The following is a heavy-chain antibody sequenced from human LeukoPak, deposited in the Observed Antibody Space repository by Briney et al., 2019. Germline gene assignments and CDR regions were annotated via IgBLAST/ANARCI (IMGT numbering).Heavy chain of an antibody. CDR3: ARDRRVRGVMWDSKSDGFDI. J-gene: IGHJ3*02. Sequence: GGPLRLSCAASGFTFSSYEMNWARHAPGRGREWVSYISNSGSTIHYADSVKGRFPISRDNTKNSLYLQMNSLRAEDTAVYDCARDRRVRGVMWDSKSDGFDIWGHGTMVTVSS. CDR1: GFTFSSYE. V-gene: IGHV3-48*03. D-gene: IGHD3-10*01. CDR2: ISNSGSTI.